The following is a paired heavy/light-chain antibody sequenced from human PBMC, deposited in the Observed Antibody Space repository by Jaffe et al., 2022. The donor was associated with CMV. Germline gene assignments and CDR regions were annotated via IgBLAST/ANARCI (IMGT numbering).Heavy chain of an antibody. CDR1: GFTFSTFA. D-gene: IGHD4-4*01. Sequence: EVHLVESGGGLVQPGGSLRLSCEASGFTFSTFAVGWVRQAPGKGLEWVSSISGSGGRTYYADSVKGRFTISRDNSKNTMFVQMNSLRAEDTAVYYCAKGGYSMALFDYWGQGTLVTVSS. CDR2: ISGSGGRT. CDR3: AKGGYSMALFDY. V-gene: IGHV3-23*04. J-gene: IGHJ4*02.
Light chain of an antibody. V-gene: IGKV4-1*01. CDR1: QSVIHSSDNRNY. Sequence: DIVISQSPDSLAVSLGERATITCKSSQSVIHSSDNRNYLAWYQKKSGQPPKLLIYWASARESGVPDRFSGSGSGTNFTLTISSLQAEDVAVYYCQEYYSSPWTFGQGTKVEIK. CDR3: QEYYSSPWT. J-gene: IGKJ1*01. CDR2: WAS.